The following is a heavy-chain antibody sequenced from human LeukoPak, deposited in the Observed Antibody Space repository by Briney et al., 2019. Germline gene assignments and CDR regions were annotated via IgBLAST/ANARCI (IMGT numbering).Heavy chain of an antibody. CDR1: GGSISSSSYY. V-gene: IGHV4-39*01. CDR3: ARHGGYFDY. J-gene: IGHJ4*02. CDR2: IYYSGST. Sequence: SETLSLTCTVSGGSISSSSYYWGWIRQPPGKGLEWIGSIYYSGSTYYNPSLKSRVTISVDTSKNQFSLKLSSVTAADTAVYYCARHGGYFDYWGQGTLVTVSS. D-gene: IGHD3-10*01.